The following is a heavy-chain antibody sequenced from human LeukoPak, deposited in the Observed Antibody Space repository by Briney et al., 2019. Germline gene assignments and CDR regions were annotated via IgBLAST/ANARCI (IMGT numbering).Heavy chain of an antibody. CDR2: ISWNSGDI. V-gene: IGHV3-9*01. D-gene: IGHD1-26*01. CDR1: GFTFENYA. J-gene: IGHJ5*02. Sequence: GGSLRLSCAASGFTFENYAMYWVRHAPGKGLEWVSFISWNSGDIHCADSVKGRFTISRDNAKNSLYLQMNSLRPEDTALYYCAKDVPGTYTPIFDPWGQGTLVTVSS. CDR3: AKDVPGTYTPIFDP.